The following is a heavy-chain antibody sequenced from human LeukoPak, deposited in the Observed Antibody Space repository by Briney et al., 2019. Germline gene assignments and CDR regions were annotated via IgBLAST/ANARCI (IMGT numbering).Heavy chain of an antibody. CDR1: GGTFSSYA. V-gene: IGHV1-69*06. Sequence: ASVKVSCKASGGTFSSYAISWVRQAPGQGLEWMGGIIPIFGTANYAQKFQGRVTITADKPTSTAYMELNSLRSEDTAVYYCASLGSSSWPDYWGQGTLVTVSS. CDR3: ASLGSSSWPDY. D-gene: IGHD6-13*01. CDR2: IIPIFGTA. J-gene: IGHJ4*02.